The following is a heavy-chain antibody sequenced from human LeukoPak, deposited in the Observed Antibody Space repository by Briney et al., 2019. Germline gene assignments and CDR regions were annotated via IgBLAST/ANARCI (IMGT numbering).Heavy chain of an antibody. CDR1: GYTFTGYD. CDR2: INPNSGGT. J-gene: IGHJ3*02. V-gene: IGHV1-2*02. CDR3: ASGSYARDAFDI. Sequence: ASVTVSFTASGYTFTGYDMHWVRQAPGQGLEWVGWINPNSGGTNYAQQFQGRVTMTRDTSISTAYMELSRLRSDDTAVYYCASGSYARDAFDIWGQGTMVTVSS. D-gene: IGHD1-26*01.